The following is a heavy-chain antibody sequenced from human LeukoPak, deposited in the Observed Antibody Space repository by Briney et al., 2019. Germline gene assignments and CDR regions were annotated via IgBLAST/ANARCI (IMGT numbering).Heavy chain of an antibody. CDR3: ARANYDSSGYYLVDY. CDR1: GGTFSSYA. D-gene: IGHD3-22*01. J-gene: IGHJ4*02. V-gene: IGHV1-69*13. CDR2: IIPIFGTA. Sequence: GASVKVSCKASGGTFSSYAISWVRQAPGQGLEWRGGIIPIFGTANYAQKFQGRVTITADESTSTAYMELSSLRSEDTAVYYCARANYDSSGYYLVDYWGQGTLVTVSS.